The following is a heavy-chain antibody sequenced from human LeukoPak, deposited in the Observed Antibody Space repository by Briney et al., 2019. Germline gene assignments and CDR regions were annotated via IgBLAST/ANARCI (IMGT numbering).Heavy chain of an antibody. V-gene: IGHV3-23*01. CDR1: GFTFSSYA. J-gene: IGHJ4*02. CDR2: ISGSGGST. CDR3: AKYSSGYYYDPFDY. D-gene: IGHD3-22*01. Sequence: GGSLRLSCAASGFTFSSYAMSWVRQAPGKGLEWVSAISGSGGSTYCADSVKGRFTISRDNSKNALYLQMNSLRAEDTAVYYCAKYSSGYYYDPFDYWGQGTLVTVSS.